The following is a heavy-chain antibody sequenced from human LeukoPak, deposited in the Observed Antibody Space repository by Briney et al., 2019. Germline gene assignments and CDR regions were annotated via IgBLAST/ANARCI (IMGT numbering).Heavy chain of an antibody. J-gene: IGHJ4*02. D-gene: IGHD6-13*01. V-gene: IGHV3-74*01. CDR2: INSDGSST. Sequence: GGSLRLSCAAPGFTFRSYWMPWGRQAPGKGLVWVSRINSDGSSTSYADSVKGRFTISRDNAKNTLYLQMNSLRAEDTAVYYCARGRSWYPLDYWGQGTLVTVSS. CDR1: GFTFRSYW. CDR3: ARGRSWYPLDY.